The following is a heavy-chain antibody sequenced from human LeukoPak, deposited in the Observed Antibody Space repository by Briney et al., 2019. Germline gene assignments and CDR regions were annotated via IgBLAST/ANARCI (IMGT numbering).Heavy chain of an antibody. V-gene: IGHV3-30*02. Sequence: GGSLRLSCAASGFTFSNYGMHWVRQAPGKGLEWVAFIRYDGSNKYYADSVKGRFTISRDNSKNTLYLQMNSLRPEDTAVYYCARRGVYGSGAFYLDYWGQGTLVTVSS. CDR3: ARRGVYGSGAFYLDY. CDR1: GFTFSNYG. J-gene: IGHJ4*02. D-gene: IGHD3-10*01. CDR2: IRYDGSNK.